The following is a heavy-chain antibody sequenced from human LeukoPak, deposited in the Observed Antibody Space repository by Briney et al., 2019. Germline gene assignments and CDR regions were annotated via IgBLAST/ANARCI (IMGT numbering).Heavy chain of an antibody. J-gene: IGHJ4*02. CDR1: GYTFTSYG. D-gene: IGHD3-10*01. CDR3: CVIHYGRRSNFDY. V-gene: IGHV1-8*02. CDR2: MNPNSGNT. Sequence: GASVKVSCKASGYTFTSYGISWVRQATGQGLEWMGWMNPNSGNTGYAQKFQGRVTMTRNTSISTAYMELSSLRSEDTAVYYCCVIHYGRRSNFDYWGQGTLVTVSS.